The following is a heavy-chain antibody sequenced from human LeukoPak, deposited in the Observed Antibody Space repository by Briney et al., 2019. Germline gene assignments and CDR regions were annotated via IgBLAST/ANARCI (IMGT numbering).Heavy chain of an antibody. V-gene: IGHV5-51*01. Sequence: GESLKISCEGSGYFFNSYWIAWVRQMPGKGLEWMGIIYPSDLDIRYSPSFQGQVTMSVDKSNSIAYLQWNSLRASDTGMYYCARHNTGKYGTYYYYYMDVWGKGTTVTVSS. J-gene: IGHJ6*03. CDR3: ARHNTGKYGTYYYYYMDV. CDR2: IYPSDLDI. CDR1: GYFFNSYW. D-gene: IGHD3-10*01.